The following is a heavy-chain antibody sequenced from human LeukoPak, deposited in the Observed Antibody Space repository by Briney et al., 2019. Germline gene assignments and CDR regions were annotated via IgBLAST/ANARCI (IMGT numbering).Heavy chain of an antibody. D-gene: IGHD1-14*01. CDR2: IYYSGST. CDR1: GGSISSSSYY. Sequence: SETLSLTCTVSGGSISSSSYYWGWIRQPPGKGLGWIGSIYYSGSTYYNPSLKSRVTISVDTSKNQFSLKLSSVTAADTAVYYCARYTRPRHRYWYFDLWGRGTLVTVSS. V-gene: IGHV4-39*01. CDR3: ARYTRPRHRYWYFDL. J-gene: IGHJ2*01.